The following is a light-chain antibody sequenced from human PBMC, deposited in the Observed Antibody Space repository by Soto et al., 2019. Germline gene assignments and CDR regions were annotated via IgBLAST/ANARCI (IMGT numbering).Light chain of an antibody. CDR2: GAS. Sequence: ETLMTQSPATLSVSPGERATLSCRASQSVNNNLAWYQQKLGQAPRVLIYGASTRATGIPARFTGSGSGTEFILTITSLQYEHSAVYYCQEYNTWPWTFGPGTKVDIK. V-gene: IGKV3-15*01. J-gene: IGKJ1*01. CDR3: QEYNTWPWT. CDR1: QSVNNN.